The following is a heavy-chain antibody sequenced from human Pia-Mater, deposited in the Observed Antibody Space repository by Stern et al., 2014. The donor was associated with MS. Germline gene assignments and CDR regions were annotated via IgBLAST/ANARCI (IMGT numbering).Heavy chain of an antibody. Sequence: QVQLQESGPGLVKPSQTLSLTCTVSGGSISSGGYYWSWIRQHPGKGLEWIGYIYYSGSTSYNPSLKSRVTISVDTSKNQFSLKLSSVTAADTAVYYCARGPLSYGYRWFDPWGQGTLVTVSS. J-gene: IGHJ5*02. D-gene: IGHD5-18*01. CDR2: IYYSGST. CDR3: ARGPLSYGYRWFDP. CDR1: GGSISSGGYY. V-gene: IGHV4-31*03.